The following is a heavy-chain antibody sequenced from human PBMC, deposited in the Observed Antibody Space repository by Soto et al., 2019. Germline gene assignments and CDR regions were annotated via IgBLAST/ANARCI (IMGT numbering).Heavy chain of an antibody. J-gene: IGHJ5*02. CDR1: GFTFSTSW. CDR2: IESDGRGT. D-gene: IGHD2-8*01. CDR3: ARDSMRGRFDP. Sequence: EVQLVESGGGLVQPGGSLRLSCAASGFTFSTSWMHWVRQAPGKGLVWVSRIESDGRGTTYADSVKGRFTISRDNAKNTLYLQMNSLRVEDTAVYYCARDSMRGRFDPWGQGTLVTVSS. V-gene: IGHV3-74*01.